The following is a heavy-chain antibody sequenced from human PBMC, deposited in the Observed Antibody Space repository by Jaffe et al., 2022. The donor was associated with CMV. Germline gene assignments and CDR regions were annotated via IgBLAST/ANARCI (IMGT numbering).Heavy chain of an antibody. CDR2: IYYSGST. V-gene: IGHV4-59*01. CDR3: ARLAYYYDSSGGFDI. Sequence: QVQLQESGPGLVKPSETLSLTCTVSGGSISSYYWSWIRQPPGKGLEWIGYIYYSGSTNYNPSLKSRVTISVDTSKNQFSLKLSSVTAADTAVYYCARLAYYYDSSGGFDIWGQGTMVTVSS. D-gene: IGHD3-22*01. J-gene: IGHJ3*02. CDR1: GGSISSYY.